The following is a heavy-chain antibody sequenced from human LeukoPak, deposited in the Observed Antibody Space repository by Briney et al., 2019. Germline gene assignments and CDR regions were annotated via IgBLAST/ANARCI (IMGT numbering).Heavy chain of an antibody. CDR2: LYISGST. D-gene: IGHD3-10*01. V-gene: IGHV4-4*07. CDR3: ARDLSGSLYFDY. Sequence: SETLSLTCTVSGASTSGYYYNWIRQTAGGGLEWIGRLYISGSTDYNPSLKSRVTISVDTSNNQFSLKLNSVTAADTAVYFCARDLSGSLYFDYWGQGVLVTVSS. CDR1: GASTSGYY. J-gene: IGHJ4*02.